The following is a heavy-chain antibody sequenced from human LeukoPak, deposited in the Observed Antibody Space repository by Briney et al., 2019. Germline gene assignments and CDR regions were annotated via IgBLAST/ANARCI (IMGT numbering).Heavy chain of an antibody. Sequence: PSETLSLTCTVSGGSISSYYWSWIRQPPGKGLEWIGYIYYSGSTNYNPSLKSRVTISVDTSKNQFSLKLSSVTAADTAVYYCAREGYYDSSGYYYRWVDYWGQGTLVTVSS. CDR2: IYYSGST. V-gene: IGHV4-59*01. CDR1: GGSISSYY. J-gene: IGHJ4*02. D-gene: IGHD3-22*01. CDR3: AREGYYDSSGYYYRWVDY.